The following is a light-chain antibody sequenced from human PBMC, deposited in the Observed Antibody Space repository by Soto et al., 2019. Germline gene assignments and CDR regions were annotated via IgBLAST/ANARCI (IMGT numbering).Light chain of an antibody. CDR3: QQYDDWPIT. Sequence: EIVLTQSPDTLSVSPGERATLSCRASQTVGSNLAWYQQKPGQAPRLLIYGASTRASDTPARFSGSGSVTEFALTISSLQSEDFAVYFCQQYDDWPITFGQRTRLEIK. J-gene: IGKJ5*01. CDR1: QTVGSN. V-gene: IGKV3D-15*01. CDR2: GAS.